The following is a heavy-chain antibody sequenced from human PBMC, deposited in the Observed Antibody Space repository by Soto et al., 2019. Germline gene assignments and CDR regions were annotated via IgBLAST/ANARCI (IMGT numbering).Heavy chain of an antibody. V-gene: IGHV3-48*02. Sequence: PGGSLRLSCAASGFTFSSYSMNWVRQAPGKGLEWVSYISSSSSTIYYADSVKGRFTISRDNAKNSLYLQMNSLRDEDTAVYYCARDSVEVVAAPRTLDHWGQGTLVTVSS. CDR1: GFTFSSYS. CDR3: ARDSVEVVAAPRTLDH. J-gene: IGHJ4*02. D-gene: IGHD2-15*01. CDR2: ISSSSSTI.